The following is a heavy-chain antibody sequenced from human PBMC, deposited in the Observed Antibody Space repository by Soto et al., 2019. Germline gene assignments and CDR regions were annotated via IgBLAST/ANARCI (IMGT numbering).Heavy chain of an antibody. V-gene: IGHV1-18*01. CDR1: GYTFTSYG. CDR2: ISAYNGNT. CDR3: ARAPELTYYYDSSGYYYHY. Sequence: ASVKVSCKASGYTFTSYGISWVRQAPGQGLEWMGWISAYNGNTNYAQKLQGRVTMTTDTSTSTAYMELRSLRSDDTAVYYCARAPELTYYYDSSGYYYHYWGQGTLVTVSS. J-gene: IGHJ4*02. D-gene: IGHD3-22*01.